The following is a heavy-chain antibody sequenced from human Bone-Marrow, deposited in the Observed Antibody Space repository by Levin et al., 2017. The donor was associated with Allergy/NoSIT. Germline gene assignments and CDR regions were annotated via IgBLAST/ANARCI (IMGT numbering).Heavy chain of an antibody. CDR2: MNPNSGNT. Sequence: ASVKVSCKASGYTFTSYDINWVRQATGQGLEWMGWMNPNSGNTGYAQKFQGRVTMTRNTSISTAYMELSSLRSEDTAVYYCARNSIVVVPAAIYYYYYGMDGWGQGTTVTVSS. D-gene: IGHD2-2*02. CDR3: ARNSIVVVPAAIYYYYYGMDG. V-gene: IGHV1-8*01. CDR1: GYTFTSYD. J-gene: IGHJ6*02.